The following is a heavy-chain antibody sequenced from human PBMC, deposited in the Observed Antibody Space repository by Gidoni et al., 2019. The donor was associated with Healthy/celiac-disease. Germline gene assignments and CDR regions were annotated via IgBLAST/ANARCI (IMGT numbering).Heavy chain of an antibody. D-gene: IGHD3-10*01. CDR2: IRSKAYGGTT. V-gene: IGHV3-49*04. CDR1: GFTFGDYA. J-gene: IGHJ4*02. Sequence: EVQLVESGGGLVQPGRSLRLSCTASGFTFGDYAMSWVRQAPGKGLEWVGFIRSKAYGGTTEYAASVKGRFTISRDDSKSIAYLQMNSLKTEDTAVYYCTRVADYYGSGSYYNYFDYWGQGTLVTVSS. CDR3: TRVADYYGSGSYYNYFDY.